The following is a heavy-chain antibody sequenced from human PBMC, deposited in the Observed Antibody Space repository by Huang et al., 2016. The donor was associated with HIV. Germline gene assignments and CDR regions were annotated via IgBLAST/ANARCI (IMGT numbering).Heavy chain of an antibody. CDR3: AHIGRLGNYYMDV. V-gene: IGHV2-5*02. CDR2: IYWDDDK. J-gene: IGHJ6*03. Sequence: QITLKESGPTVIKPTQTLPLTCSFSGFSLNHKGVGVGWIRQPPGKALEWIVLIYWDDDKRLTPSLNNSITLTKDTSKNQVVFTMTNLDPMDTGTYYCAHIGRLGNYYMDVWGNGTTVTVSS. CDR1: GFSLNHKGVG. D-gene: IGHD7-27*01.